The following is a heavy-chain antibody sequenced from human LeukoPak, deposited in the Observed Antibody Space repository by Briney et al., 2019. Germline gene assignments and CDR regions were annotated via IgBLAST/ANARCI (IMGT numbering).Heavy chain of an antibody. J-gene: IGHJ4*02. D-gene: IGHD6-19*01. CDR3: ARDRYSSGSYYFDY. CDR2: IYYSGST. CDR1: GGSISSYY. V-gene: IGHV4-59*01. Sequence: PSETLSLTCTVSGGSISSYYWSWIRQPPGKGLEWIGYIYYSGSTNYNPSLKSRVTISVDTSKNQFSLKLSSVTAADTAVYYCARDRYSSGSYYFDYWGQGTLVTVSS.